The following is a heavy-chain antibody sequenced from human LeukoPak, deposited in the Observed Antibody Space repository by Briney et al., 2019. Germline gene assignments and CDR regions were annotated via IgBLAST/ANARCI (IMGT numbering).Heavy chain of an antibody. D-gene: IGHD3-22*01. J-gene: IGHJ4*02. CDR1: GGSISSSSYY. CDR3: ARVGLRDSSCCFDY. Sequence: SETLSLTCTVSGGSISSSSYYWGWIRQPPGKGLEWFGSIYYSGSTYYNPSLKSRVTISVDTSENQFSLKLSSVTATDTAVYYCARVGLRDSSCCFDYWGQGTLVTVSS. V-gene: IGHV4-39*07. CDR2: IYYSGST.